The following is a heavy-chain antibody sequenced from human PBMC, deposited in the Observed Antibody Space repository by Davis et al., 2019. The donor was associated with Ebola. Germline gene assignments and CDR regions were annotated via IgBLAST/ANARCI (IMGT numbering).Heavy chain of an antibody. V-gene: IGHV4-34*01. Sequence: MPSETLSLTCAVHGGSFSGYYWSWIRQPPGKGLEWIGEMDHSGNTNYNPSLKSRVTISIDTSKKQISLNLTSVTAADTAVYYCARDRGYDLDYFDHWGQGTLVTVSS. J-gene: IGHJ4*02. D-gene: IGHD5-18*01. CDR1: GGSFSGYY. CDR3: ARDRGYDLDYFDH. CDR2: MDHSGNT.